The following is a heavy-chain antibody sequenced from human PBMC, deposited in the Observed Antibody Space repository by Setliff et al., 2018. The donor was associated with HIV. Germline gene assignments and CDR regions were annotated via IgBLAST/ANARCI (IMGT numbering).Heavy chain of an antibody. CDR2: INHRGST. CDR3: ATLRMATIYRDLDY. CDR1: GGSFSGYY. V-gene: IGHV4-34*01. J-gene: IGHJ4*02. Sequence: SETLSLTCAVYGGSFSGYYWSWIRQPPGKGLEWIGEINHRGSTNCNPSLKSRVSISVDTSKNQFSLKLSSVTAADTAVYYCATLRMATIYRDLDYWGQGTQVTVSS. D-gene: IGHD5-12*01.